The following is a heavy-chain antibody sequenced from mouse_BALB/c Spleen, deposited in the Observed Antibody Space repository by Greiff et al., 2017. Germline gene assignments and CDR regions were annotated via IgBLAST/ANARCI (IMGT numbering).Heavy chain of an antibody. V-gene: IGHV1-55*01. CDR2: IYPGDGDT. CDR1: GYNFTSYW. D-gene: IGHD2-2*01. CDR3: ARWLRYYYAMDY. J-gene: IGHJ4*01. Sequence: VQLQQSGAELVKPGTSVKLSCKASGYNFTSYWINWVKLRPGQGLEWIGDIYPGDGDTNYNGKFKGKATLTADKSSSTAYMQLSSLTSEDSAVYFCARWLRYYYAMDYWGQGTSVTVSS.